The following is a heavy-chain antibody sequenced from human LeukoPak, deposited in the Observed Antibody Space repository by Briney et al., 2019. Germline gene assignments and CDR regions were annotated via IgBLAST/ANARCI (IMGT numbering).Heavy chain of an antibody. CDR3: ARDLDYSSSWYLVYYYYYMDV. D-gene: IGHD6-13*01. Sequence: PGGSLRLSCAASGFTFSSYWMHWVRQAPGKGLVWVSRINSDGSSTSYADSVKGRFTISRDNAKNTLYLQMNSLRAEDTAVYYCARDLDYSSSWYLVYYYYYMDVWGKGTTVTVSS. V-gene: IGHV3-74*01. J-gene: IGHJ6*03. CDR2: INSDGSST. CDR1: GFTFSSYW.